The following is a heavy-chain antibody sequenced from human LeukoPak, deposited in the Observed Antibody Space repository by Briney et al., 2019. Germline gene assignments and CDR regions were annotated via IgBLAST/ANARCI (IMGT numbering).Heavy chain of an antibody. D-gene: IGHD6-19*01. V-gene: IGHV3-74*03. CDR3: ARVGGPGWYGY. CDR1: GFTFSSYW. CDR2: INIDGSTT. J-gene: IGHJ4*02. Sequence: GGSLRLSCAASGFTFSSYWMHWVRRVPGEGLVWVSRINIDGSTTTYADSVKGRFAISRDNAKNTLYLQMNSLRAEDTALYYCARVGGPGWYGYWGQGTLVTVSS.